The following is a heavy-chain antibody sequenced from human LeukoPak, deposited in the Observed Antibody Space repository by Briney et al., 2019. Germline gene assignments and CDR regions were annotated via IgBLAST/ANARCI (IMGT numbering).Heavy chain of an antibody. CDR2: IYYSGST. Sequence: PSETLSLTCAVYGGSFSGYYWSWIRQPPGKGLEWIGYIYYSGSTNYNPSLKSRVTISIDTSKNQFSLKLSSMTAADTAVYYCGRYGSGSHEAFDYWGQGTLVTVSS. CDR1: GGSFSGYY. CDR3: GRYGSGSHEAFDY. V-gene: IGHV4-34*10. D-gene: IGHD3-10*01. J-gene: IGHJ4*02.